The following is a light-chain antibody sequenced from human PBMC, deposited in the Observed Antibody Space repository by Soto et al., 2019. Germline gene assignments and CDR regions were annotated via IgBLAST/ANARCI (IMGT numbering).Light chain of an antibody. CDR1: SSDVGGYNY. V-gene: IGLV2-14*01. Sequence: QSALTQPASVSGSPGQSITISCTGTSSDVGGYNYVSWYQQHPGKAPKLMIYEVNNRPSGVSNRFSGSKSGNTASLTISGLQAEDEADYYCSSYTNSGYVFGTGTKVTVL. CDR2: EVN. CDR3: SSYTNSGYV. J-gene: IGLJ1*01.